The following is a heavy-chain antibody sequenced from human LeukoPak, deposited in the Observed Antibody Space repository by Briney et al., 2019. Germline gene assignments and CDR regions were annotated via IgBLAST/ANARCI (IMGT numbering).Heavy chain of an antibody. CDR3: ARGGTY. Sequence: PGGSLRLSCAASGFTFSSYWMSWVRQAPGKGLEWVANIKQDGSEKYYVGSVQGRFTISRDNTKSSLYLQMNTLRGEDTAVYYCARGGTYWGQGTLVTVSS. J-gene: IGHJ4*02. V-gene: IGHV3-7*01. D-gene: IGHD1-1*01. CDR2: IKQDGSEK. CDR1: GFTFSSYW.